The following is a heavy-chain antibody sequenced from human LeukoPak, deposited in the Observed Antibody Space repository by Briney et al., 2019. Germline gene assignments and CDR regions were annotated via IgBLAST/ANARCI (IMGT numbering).Heavy chain of an antibody. V-gene: IGHV3-9*01. J-gene: IGHJ4*02. Sequence: GRSLRLSCAASGFTFDDYAMHWVRQAPGKGLEWVSGISWNSGSIDYADSVKGRFTISRDNAKSILYLQMNNLRAEDTAMYFCARGGVNPVDHWGQGTLVTVSS. CDR2: ISWNSGSI. CDR1: GFTFDDYA. CDR3: ARGGVNPVDH. D-gene: IGHD1-14*01.